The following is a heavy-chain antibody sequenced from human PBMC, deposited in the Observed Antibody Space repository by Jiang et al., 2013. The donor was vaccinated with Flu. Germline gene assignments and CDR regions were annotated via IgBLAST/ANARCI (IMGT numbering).Heavy chain of an antibody. J-gene: IGHJ4*02. CDR1: GDFVSSSSNY. Sequence: SGPGLVKPSETLSLTCFVYGDFVSSSSNYWGWVRQPPGKGLEWIGTIYFNGATQYNPSLKSRVAIDVDLSKNQFSLRLNSVTAADTAVYYCTREILGVDPLTSSDYWGQGTLVTVSS. CDR2: IYFNGAT. V-gene: IGHV4-39*07. CDR3: TREILGVDPLTSSDY. D-gene: IGHD3-16*01.